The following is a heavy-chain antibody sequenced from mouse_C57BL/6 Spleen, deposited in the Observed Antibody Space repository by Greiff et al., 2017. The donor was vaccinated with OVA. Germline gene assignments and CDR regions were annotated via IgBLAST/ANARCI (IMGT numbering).Heavy chain of an antibody. D-gene: IGHD2-1*01. CDR1: GFNITDDY. J-gene: IGHJ2*01. Sequence: VQLQQSGAELVRPGASVKLSCTASGFNITDDYMHWVKQRPEQGLEWIGWIDPENGDTEYASKFQGKATITADTSSNTAYLQLNSLTSEDTAVDYCTGGNYLYYFDYWGQGTTLTVSS. CDR2: IDPENGDT. CDR3: TGGNYLYYFDY. V-gene: IGHV14-4*01.